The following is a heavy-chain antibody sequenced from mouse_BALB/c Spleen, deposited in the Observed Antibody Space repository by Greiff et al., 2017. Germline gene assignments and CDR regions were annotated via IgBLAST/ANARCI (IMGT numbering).Heavy chain of an antibody. CDR1: GFAFSSYD. Sequence: EVQLVESGGGLVKPGGSLKLSCAASGFAFSSYDMSWVRQTPEKRLEWVAYISSGGGSTYYPDTVKGRFTISRDNAKNTLYLQMSSLKSEDTAMYYCARHNDGYYNYFDYWGQGTTLTVSS. CDR3: ARHNDGYYNYFDY. J-gene: IGHJ2*01. D-gene: IGHD2-3*01. V-gene: IGHV5-12-1*01. CDR2: ISSGGGST.